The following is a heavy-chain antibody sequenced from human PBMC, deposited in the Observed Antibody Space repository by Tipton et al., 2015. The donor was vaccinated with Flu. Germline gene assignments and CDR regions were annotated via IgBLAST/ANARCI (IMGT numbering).Heavy chain of an antibody. V-gene: IGHV4-61*02. J-gene: IGHJ5*02. D-gene: IGHD4-11*01. Sequence: TLSLTCTVSGGSVSSRGDFWNWIRQPAGKGLEWIGRIYFSESANYNPSLKSRLTISIDTSKNQFSLKLSSVTAADTAVYYCARRDYSNYVSDPKNWFDPWGQGTLVTVSS. CDR1: GGSVSSRGDF. CDR2: IYFSESA. CDR3: ARRDYSNYVSDPKNWFDP.